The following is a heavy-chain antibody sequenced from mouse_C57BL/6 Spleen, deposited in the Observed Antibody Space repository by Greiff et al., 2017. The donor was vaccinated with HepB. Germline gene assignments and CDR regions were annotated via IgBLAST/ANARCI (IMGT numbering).Heavy chain of an antibody. CDR3: ARPTGRGGFDY. Sequence: EVQRVESVAELVRPGASVKLSCTASGFNIKNTYMHWVKQRPEQGLEWIGRIDPANGNTKYAPKFQGKATITADTSANTAYLQLSTLTSEDTAIYYCARPTGRGGFDYWGQGTTLTVSS. V-gene: IGHV14-3*01. CDR2: IDPANGNT. J-gene: IGHJ2*01. D-gene: IGHD2-10*01. CDR1: GFNIKNTY.